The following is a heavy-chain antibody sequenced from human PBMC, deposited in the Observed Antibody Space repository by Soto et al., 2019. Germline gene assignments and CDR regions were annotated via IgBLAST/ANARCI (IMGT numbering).Heavy chain of an antibody. D-gene: IGHD6-6*01. J-gene: IGHJ4*02. CDR1: GYTFTSYA. Sequence: ASVKVSCKASGYTFTSYAIHWVRQAPGQGPEWMGWISPYNGDTKYAQKFQGRVTMTTDTSTSTAYMELRSLRSDDTAVYYCARGGLAARIFLYYFDYWGQGTLVTVSS. CDR3: ARGGLAARIFLYYFDY. CDR2: ISPYNGDT. V-gene: IGHV1-18*01.